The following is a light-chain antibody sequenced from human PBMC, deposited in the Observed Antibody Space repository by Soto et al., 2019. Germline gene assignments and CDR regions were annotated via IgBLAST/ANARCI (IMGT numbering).Light chain of an antibody. CDR1: QSVSSK. CDR3: QQYNSWPLT. Sequence: EIVMTQSPATLSVSPGEGATLSCKASQSVSSKVAWYQQKPGQAPRLLIYGASIRATAIPGRFSGSGSGTDFTLTISSLQSEGLAVYYCQQYNSWPLTFGGGTKVEIK. CDR2: GAS. V-gene: IGKV3-15*01. J-gene: IGKJ4*01.